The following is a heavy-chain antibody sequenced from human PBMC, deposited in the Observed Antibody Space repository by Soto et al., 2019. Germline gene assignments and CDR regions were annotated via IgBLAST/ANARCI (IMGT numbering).Heavy chain of an antibody. CDR1: GFTFSSYG. CDR2: IWYDGSDK. CDR3: ARNGILWFGESTFDY. J-gene: IGHJ4*02. D-gene: IGHD3-10*01. V-gene: IGHV3-33*01. Sequence: QPGGSLRLSCAASGFTFSSYGMHWVRQAPGKGLEWVAVIWYDGSDKYYADSVKGRFTISRDKFMNTVYLQMNSLGVEDTAVYYCARNGILWFGESTFDYWGQGT.